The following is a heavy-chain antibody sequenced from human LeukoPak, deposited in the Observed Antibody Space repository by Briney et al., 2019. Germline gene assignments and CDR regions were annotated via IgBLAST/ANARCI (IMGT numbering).Heavy chain of an antibody. CDR1: GGTFSSYA. V-gene: IGHV1-69*05. CDR2: VIPIFGTA. J-gene: IGHJ4*02. CDR3: CAVVATIDTLYYFDY. Sequence: SVKVSCKASGGTFSSYAISWVRQAPGQGLEWMGRVIPIFGTANYAQKFQGRVTITTDESTSTAYMELSSLRSEDTAVYYCCAVVATIDTLYYFDYWGQGTLVTVSS. D-gene: IGHD5-12*01.